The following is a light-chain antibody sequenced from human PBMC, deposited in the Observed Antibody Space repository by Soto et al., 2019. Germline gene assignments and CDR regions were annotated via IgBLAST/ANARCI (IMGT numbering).Light chain of an antibody. CDR2: GAS. CDR3: QQYKNWPPWT. J-gene: IGKJ1*01. Sequence: EIGMAQSRAALSVAPGERGTRCCRASQSVSSNLAWYQQTPGQAPRLLIYGASTRATNIPARFIGIASGTEFTLTISSLQSEDFAVYHCQQYKNWPPWTVAQGTKVDIK. V-gene: IGKV3-15*01. CDR1: QSVSSN.